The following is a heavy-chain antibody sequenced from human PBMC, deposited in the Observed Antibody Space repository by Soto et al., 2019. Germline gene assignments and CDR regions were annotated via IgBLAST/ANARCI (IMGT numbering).Heavy chain of an antibody. D-gene: IGHD2-8*01. CDR2: ISYDGSNK. V-gene: IGHV3-30-3*01. CDR1: GFTFSSYA. Sequence: GGSLRLSCAASGFTFSSYAMHWVRQAPGKGLEWVAVISYDGSNKYYADSVKGRFTISRDNSKNTLYLQMNSLRAEDTAVYYCARDHPSRMSWGQGTLVTVSS. CDR3: ARDHPSRMS. J-gene: IGHJ5*02.